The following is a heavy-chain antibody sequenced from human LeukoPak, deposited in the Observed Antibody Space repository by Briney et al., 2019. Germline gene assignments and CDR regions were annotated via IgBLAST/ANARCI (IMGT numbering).Heavy chain of an antibody. CDR1: GHTFTGYY. J-gene: IGHJ1*01. V-gene: IGHV1-2*02. D-gene: IGHD3-3*01. CDR3: ARLETGITIFGVDKYFQH. CDR2: INPNSGGT. Sequence: ASVKVSCKASGHTFTGYYMHWVRQAPGQGLEWMGWINPNSGGTNYAQKFQGRVTMTRDTSISTAYMELSRLRSDDTAVYYCARLETGITIFGVDKYFQHWGQGTLVTVSS.